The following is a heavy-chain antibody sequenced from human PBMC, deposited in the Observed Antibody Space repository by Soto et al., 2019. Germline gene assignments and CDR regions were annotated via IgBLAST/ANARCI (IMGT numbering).Heavy chain of an antibody. Sequence: LRLSCAASGFTFSSYAMSWVRQAPGKGLEWVSAISGSGGSTYYADSVKGRFTISRDNSKNTLYLQMNSLRAEDTAVYYCANNLAYCGGDCYRLFPDWFDPWGQGTLVTVSS. CDR1: GFTFSSYA. CDR2: ISGSGGST. J-gene: IGHJ5*02. V-gene: IGHV3-23*01. CDR3: ANNLAYCGGDCYRLFPDWFDP. D-gene: IGHD2-21*02.